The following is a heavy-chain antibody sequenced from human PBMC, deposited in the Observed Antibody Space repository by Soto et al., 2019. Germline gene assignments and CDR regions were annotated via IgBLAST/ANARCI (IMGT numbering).Heavy chain of an antibody. CDR2: IGPGSGAT. Sequence: ASVKVSCKASGYTFTGHYIHWVRQAPEQGPEWMGEIGPGSGATRYAQRFQGRVTMTRDMSITTVYMELNNLSPDDTAVYYCGRGRSGQIVVVYWGQGTPVTVSS. V-gene: IGHV1-2*02. CDR3: GRGRSGQIVVVY. CDR1: GYTFTGHY. J-gene: IGHJ4*02. D-gene: IGHD1-26*01.